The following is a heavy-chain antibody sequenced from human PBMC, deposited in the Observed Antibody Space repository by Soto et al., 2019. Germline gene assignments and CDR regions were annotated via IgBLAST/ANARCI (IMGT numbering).Heavy chain of an antibody. CDR1: GFTFDDYG. CDR3: ASNGRYCSGGSCYEDAYYFDY. Sequence: PGGSLRLSCAASGFTFDDYGMSWVRQAPGKGLEWVSGINWNGGSTGYADSVKGRFTISRDNAKNSLYLQMNSLRAEDTALYHCASNGRYCSGGSCYEDAYYFDYWGQGTLVTVYS. V-gene: IGHV3-20*01. CDR2: INWNGGST. J-gene: IGHJ4*02. D-gene: IGHD2-15*01.